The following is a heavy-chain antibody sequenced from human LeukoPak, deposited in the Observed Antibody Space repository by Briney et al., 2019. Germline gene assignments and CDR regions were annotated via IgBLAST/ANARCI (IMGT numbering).Heavy chain of an antibody. V-gene: IGHV3-74*01. CDR1: GFTFSSYW. Sequence: GGSLRLSCAASGFTFSSYWMHWVRQAPGKGLVWDSRINTDGSSTSYADSVKGRFTISRDNAKNTLYLQMNSLRAEDTAVYYCARESYEVNAFDIWGQGTMVTVSS. CDR2: INTDGSST. CDR3: ARESYEVNAFDI. J-gene: IGHJ3*02. D-gene: IGHD3-3*01.